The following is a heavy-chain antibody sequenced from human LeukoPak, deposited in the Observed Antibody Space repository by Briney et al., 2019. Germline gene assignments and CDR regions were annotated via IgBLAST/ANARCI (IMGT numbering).Heavy chain of an antibody. CDR2: MNPNSGNT. J-gene: IGHJ6*03. V-gene: IGHV1-8*03. D-gene: IGHD3-3*01. CDR3: ARGQKTRITIFGVVGPHYYYMDA. CDR1: GYTFTSYD. Sequence: ASVKVSCKASGYTFTSYDINWVRQATGQGLEWMGWMNPNSGNTGYAQKFQGRVTITRNTSISTAYMELSSLRSEDTAVYYCARGQKTRITIFGVVGPHYYYMDAWGKGTTVTVSS.